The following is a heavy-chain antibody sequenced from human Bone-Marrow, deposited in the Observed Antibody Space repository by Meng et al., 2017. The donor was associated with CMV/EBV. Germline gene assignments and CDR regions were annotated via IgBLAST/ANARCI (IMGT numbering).Heavy chain of an antibody. CDR3: ARGEYYYDSSGYYWYYYGVDV. D-gene: IGHD3-22*01. J-gene: IGHJ6*02. Sequence: ASVKVSCKASGYTFTSYYMHWVRQAPGQGLEWMGIINPSGGSTSYAQKFQGRVTMTRDTSTSTVYMELSSLRSEDTAVYYCARGEYYYDSSGYYWYYYGVDVWGQGTTVTVAS. CDR1: GYTFTSYY. CDR2: INPSGGST. V-gene: IGHV1-46*01.